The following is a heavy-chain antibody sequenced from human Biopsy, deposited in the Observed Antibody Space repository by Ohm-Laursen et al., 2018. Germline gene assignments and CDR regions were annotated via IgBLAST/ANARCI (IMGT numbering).Heavy chain of an antibody. CDR2: VYYTGNT. J-gene: IGHJ1*01. CDR3: VRQGGYFQN. V-gene: IGHV4-61*01. Sequence: GTLSLACSVSGGSVGSGTFHWGWIRQPPGKGLEWIGHVYYTGNTNYNPSLKSRVTISMDMSKNQFSLRLSSVTAADTAVYYCVRQGGYFQNWGPGSQVAVSS. CDR1: GGSVGSGTFH. D-gene: IGHD5-12*01.